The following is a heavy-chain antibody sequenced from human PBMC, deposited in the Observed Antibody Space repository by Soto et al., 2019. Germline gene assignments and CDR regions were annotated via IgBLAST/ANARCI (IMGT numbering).Heavy chain of an antibody. CDR1: GDSIRSTNW. CDR3: ERHRDNYASGDFDY. V-gene: IGHV4-4*02. CDR2: IHHSGST. Sequence: SETLSLTCAVSGDSIRSTNWLSWFLQSPVKGLELIGGIHHSGSTKYNPSLKSRVTISLDSSKKHFSLKLIALTATETAVYYYERHRDNYASGDFDYSGQGTRVTVSS. J-gene: IGHJ4*02. D-gene: IGHD3-10*01.